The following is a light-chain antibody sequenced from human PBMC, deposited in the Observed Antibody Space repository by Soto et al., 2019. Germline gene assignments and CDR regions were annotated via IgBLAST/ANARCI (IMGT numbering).Light chain of an antibody. Sequence: DIQMTQSPSTLSGSVGDRVTITCLASQTISSLLAWYQQKPGKAPKLLIYKASTLKSGVPSRFSGSVSGTEFTLTISSLQPDDFATYYCQHYNSYSEAFGQGTKVDI. J-gene: IGKJ1*01. CDR2: KAS. CDR3: QHYNSYSEA. CDR1: QTISSL. V-gene: IGKV1-5*03.